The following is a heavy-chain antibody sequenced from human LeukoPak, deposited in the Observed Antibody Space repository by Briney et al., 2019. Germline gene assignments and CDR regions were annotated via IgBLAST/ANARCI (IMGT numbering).Heavy chain of an antibody. Sequence: GGSLRLSCAASGFTFSSYSMNWVRQAPGKGLEWVSSISSSSSYIYYADSVKGRFTISRDNARNSLYLQMNSLRAEDTAVYYCARSRSRDAFDIWGQGTMVTVSS. V-gene: IGHV3-21*01. CDR3: ARSRSRDAFDI. CDR1: GFTFSSYS. D-gene: IGHD2-2*01. J-gene: IGHJ3*02. CDR2: ISSSSSYI.